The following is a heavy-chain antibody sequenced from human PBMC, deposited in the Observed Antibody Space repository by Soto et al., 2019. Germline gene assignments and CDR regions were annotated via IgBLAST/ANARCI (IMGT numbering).Heavy chain of an antibody. J-gene: IGHJ4*02. D-gene: IGHD6-19*01. V-gene: IGHV3-23*01. CDR3: AKDHLVSDKIAVAGTNFDY. Sequence: GGSLRLSCAASGFTFSSYAMSWVRQAPGKGLEWVSAISGSGGSTYYADSVKGRFTISRDNSKNTLYLQMNSLRAEDTAVYYCAKDHLVSDKIAVAGTNFDYWGQGTLVTVAS. CDR1: GFTFSSYA. CDR2: ISGSGGST.